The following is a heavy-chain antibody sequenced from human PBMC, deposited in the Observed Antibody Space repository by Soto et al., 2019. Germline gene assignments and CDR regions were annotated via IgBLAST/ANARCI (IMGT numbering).Heavy chain of an antibody. CDR3: ARGGNNQIVSASDY. CDR1: GFTLSNYA. Sequence: GGSLRLSCAASGFTLSNYAMSWVRQAPGKGLEWVSGTVGSGGSGGPTYHADSVKGRFTISRDNPKNTLYLQMNSLRAEDTAVYYCARGGNNQIVSASDYWGQGTLVTVSS. J-gene: IGHJ4*02. D-gene: IGHD1-20*01. V-gene: IGHV3-23*01. CDR2: TVGSGGSGGPT.